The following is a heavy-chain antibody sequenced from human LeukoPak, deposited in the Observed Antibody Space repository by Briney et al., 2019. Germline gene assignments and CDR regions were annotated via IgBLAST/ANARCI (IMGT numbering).Heavy chain of an antibody. CDR3: AKDRSIGTYYTFDY. V-gene: IGHV3-23*01. D-gene: IGHD1-26*01. Sequence: GGSLRLPCAASGFTFNNYAMTWVRQAPGKGLEWVSSISASGVMTYYADSVKGRFTVSRDNSKNSLYLQMSSLTAADTAVYYCAKDRSIGTYYTFDYWGQGTLVTVPS. CDR1: GFTFNNYA. CDR2: ISASGVMT. J-gene: IGHJ4*02.